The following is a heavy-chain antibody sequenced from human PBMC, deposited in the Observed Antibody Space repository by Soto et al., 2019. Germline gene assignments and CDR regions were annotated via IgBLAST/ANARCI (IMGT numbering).Heavy chain of an antibody. CDR3: ARERPHGARLDP. J-gene: IGHJ5*02. V-gene: IGHV4-30-4*01. CDR2: IYYSGST. Sequence: SETLSLTCTVSGGSISSGDYYWSWIRQPPGKGLEWIGYIYYSGSTFYNPSLKSRVTISVDTSKNQFSLKLSSVPAADTAVYYCARERPHGARLDPWGQGTLVTGSS. CDR1: GGSISSGDYY.